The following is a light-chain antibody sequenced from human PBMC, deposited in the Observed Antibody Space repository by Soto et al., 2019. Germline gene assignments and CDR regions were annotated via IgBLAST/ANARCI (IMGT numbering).Light chain of an antibody. J-gene: IGKJ1*01. CDR3: QQSYTTPWT. CDR1: QSITSY. Sequence: DIQMTQSPSSLSASVGDRVTITCRASQSITSYLNWYQQKPGKAPQLLIYAASSLQSGVPSRFSGSGSGTDFTLTISSLQPEDFATYFCQQSYTTPWTFGQGTQVEVK. V-gene: IGKV1-39*01. CDR2: AAS.